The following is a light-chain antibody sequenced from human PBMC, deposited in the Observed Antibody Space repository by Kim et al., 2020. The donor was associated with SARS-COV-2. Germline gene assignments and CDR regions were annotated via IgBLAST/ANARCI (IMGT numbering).Light chain of an antibody. Sequence: EIVLTQSPGTLSLSPGGGATLSCRASQSVSSSYLAWYQHKPGQAPRLLIYGASSRATAIPDRFSGSGSGTDFTLTISRLEPEDFAVYYCNQYGSSPITFGQGTRLEIK. V-gene: IGKV3-20*01. J-gene: IGKJ5*01. CDR2: GAS. CDR3: NQYGSSPIT. CDR1: QSVSSSY.